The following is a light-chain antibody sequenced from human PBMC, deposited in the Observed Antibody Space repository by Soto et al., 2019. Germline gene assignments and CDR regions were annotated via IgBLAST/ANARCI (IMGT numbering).Light chain of an antibody. V-gene: IGKV3-15*01. CDR3: QQYNNWPRT. CDR1: QSVSSN. J-gene: IGKJ1*01. Sequence: EIVMTQTPATLSVSPGQRASLSCRASQSVSSNLAWYQQKCGQAPRLLIYGASTRATGIPARFSGSGSGTEFTLTISSLQSEDFAVYYCQQYNNWPRTFGQGTKVDI. CDR2: GAS.